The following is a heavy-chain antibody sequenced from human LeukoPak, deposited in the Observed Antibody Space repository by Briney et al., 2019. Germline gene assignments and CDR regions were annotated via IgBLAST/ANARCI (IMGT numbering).Heavy chain of an antibody. CDR1: GYSFTSYW. CDR2: IYPGDSDT. Sequence: GESLKISCKGSGYSFTSYWIGWVRQLPGKGLEWMGIIYPGDSDTTYSPSFQGQVTISADKSISTAYLQWSSLKASDTAMYYCARHTPSIAARYWGQGTLVTVSS. D-gene: IGHD6-6*01. V-gene: IGHV5-51*01. J-gene: IGHJ4*02. CDR3: ARHTPSIAARY.